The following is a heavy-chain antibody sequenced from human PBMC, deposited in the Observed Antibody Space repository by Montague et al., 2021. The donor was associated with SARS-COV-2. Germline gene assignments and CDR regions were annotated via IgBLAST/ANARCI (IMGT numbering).Heavy chain of an antibody. CDR2: IYWDDGK. J-gene: IGHJ3*01. V-gene: IGHV2-5*02. Sequence: PALVKPTQTLTLTCTFSGFSLSATRMSVGWIRQPPGKALEWLALIYWDDGKRYTPSLKSRVTITKDTAKKQVVLTMTNVDPDDSATYYCAAVQTDAFDFWGQGTMVTVSS. D-gene: IGHD6-19*01. CDR1: GFSLSATRMS. CDR3: AAVQTDAFDF.